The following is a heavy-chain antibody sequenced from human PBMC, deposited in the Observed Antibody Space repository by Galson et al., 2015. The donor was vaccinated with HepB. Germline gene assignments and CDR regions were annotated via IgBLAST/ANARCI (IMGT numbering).Heavy chain of an antibody. CDR2: TSYDDSHK. CDR3: AKAQHWLGSDRHYYHAMAV. D-gene: IGHD6-19*01. Sequence: SLRLSCAASGFTFRDYGMHWVRQAPGKGLEWVAVTSYDDSHKYYADPVKGRFAISRDNSKNTLFLEMNALSPGDTALYFCAKAQHWLGSDRHYYHAMAVWGQGTTVTVSS. V-gene: IGHV3-30*18. J-gene: IGHJ6*02. CDR1: GFTFRDYG.